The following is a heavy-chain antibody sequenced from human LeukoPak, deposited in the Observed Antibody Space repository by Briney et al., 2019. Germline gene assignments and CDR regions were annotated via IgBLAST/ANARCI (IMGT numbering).Heavy chain of an antibody. Sequence: GGSLRLSCAASGFTFSSYSMNWVRQAPGKGLEWVSSISSSSSYIYYADSVKGRFTISRDNAKNSLYLQMNSLRAEDTAVYYCARDRGAHPGIAATRIDYWGQGTLVTVSS. CDR1: GFTFSSYS. CDR3: ARDRGAHPGIAATRIDY. J-gene: IGHJ4*02. V-gene: IGHV3-21*01. CDR2: ISSSSSYI. D-gene: IGHD6-13*01.